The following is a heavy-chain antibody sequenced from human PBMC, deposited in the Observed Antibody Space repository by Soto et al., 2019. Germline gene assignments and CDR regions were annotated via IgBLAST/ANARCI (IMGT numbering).Heavy chain of an antibody. V-gene: IGHV3-23*01. CDR3: AKEVEGGWYYFDY. CDR2: ISDSDGST. Sequence: EVQLLESGGGLVQPGGSLTLSCAASGFTFSTYAMTWVRQAPGKGLEWVSTISDSDGSTYYADSVKGRFTISRDNSKNTVYLQMNSLRAEDPAVYYCAKEVEGGWYYFDYWGQGTLVTVSS. J-gene: IGHJ4*02. CDR1: GFTFSTYA. D-gene: IGHD2-15*01.